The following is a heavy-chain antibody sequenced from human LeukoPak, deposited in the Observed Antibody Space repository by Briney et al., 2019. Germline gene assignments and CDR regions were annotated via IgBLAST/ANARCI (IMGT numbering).Heavy chain of an antibody. CDR3: ARRQDGHDY. J-gene: IGHJ4*02. CDR2: IYTSGST. CDR1: GGSISSGFYY. V-gene: IGHV4-61*02. Sequence: SQTLSLTCTVSGGSISSGFYYWSWIRQPAGKGLEWIGRIYTSGSTNYNPSLKSRVTISLDTSRNQFSLKLSSVTAADTAVYYCARRQDGHDYWGQRTLVTVSS.